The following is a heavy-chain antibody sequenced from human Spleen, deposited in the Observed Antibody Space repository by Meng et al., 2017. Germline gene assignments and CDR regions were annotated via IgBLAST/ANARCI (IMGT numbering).Heavy chain of an antibody. Sequence: GESLKISCAASGFTFSSYAMHWVRQAPGKGLEWVAVISYDGSNKYYADSVKGRFTIPRDNSKNTLYLQMNSLRAEDTAVYYCAREDIVVVPAAYAEYFQHWGQGTLVTVSS. CDR1: GFTFSSYA. D-gene: IGHD2-2*01. CDR3: AREDIVVVPAAYAEYFQH. J-gene: IGHJ1*01. CDR2: ISYDGSNK. V-gene: IGHV3-30*04.